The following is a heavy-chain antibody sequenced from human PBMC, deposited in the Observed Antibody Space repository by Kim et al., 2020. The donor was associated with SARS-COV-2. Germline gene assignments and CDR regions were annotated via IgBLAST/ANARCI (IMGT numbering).Heavy chain of an antibody. D-gene: IGHD3-22*01. V-gene: IGHV7-4-1*02. CDR2: INTNTGNP. J-gene: IGHJ4*02. CDR3: ARDLGDGYYDTSGYYYEVLFDY. CDR1: GYTFINYA. Sequence: ASVKVSCKASGYTFINYAINWVRQAPGQGLEWMGWINTNTGNPAFAQGFTGRFVFSLDTSVNTAYLQISSLKAEDTAVYYCARDLGDGYYDTSGYYYEVLFDYWGQGTLVTVSS.